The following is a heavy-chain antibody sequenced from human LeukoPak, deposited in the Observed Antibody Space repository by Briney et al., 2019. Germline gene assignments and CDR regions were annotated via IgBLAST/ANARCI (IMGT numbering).Heavy chain of an antibody. Sequence: PGGSLRLSCAASGFPFSSYGIHWVRQAPGKGLEWVGVITYDGSNGYFADSVKGRFTTSRDNSRNTLSLQMNSLRTEDTAVYYCAKRATDDALDIWGRGTMVTVSS. D-gene: IGHD5-12*01. CDR2: ITYDGSNG. CDR3: AKRATDDALDI. V-gene: IGHV3-30*18. CDR1: GFPFSSYG. J-gene: IGHJ3*02.